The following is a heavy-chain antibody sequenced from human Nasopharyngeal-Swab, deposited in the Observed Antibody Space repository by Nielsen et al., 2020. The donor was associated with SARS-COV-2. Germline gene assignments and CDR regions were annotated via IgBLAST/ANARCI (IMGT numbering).Heavy chain of an antibody. V-gene: IGHV3-23*01. CDR2: VSGTANRT. D-gene: IGHD3-3*01. J-gene: IGHJ6*03. CDR3: AKDGTPDYDFWSTYYRGSYNYYMDV. Sequence: WIRQPPGKGLEWVSTVSGTANRTSYADSVKGRFTISRDNSKNTLYLQMNSLRAEGTALYYCAKDGTPDYDFWSTYYRGSYNYYMDVWGKGTTVTVSS.